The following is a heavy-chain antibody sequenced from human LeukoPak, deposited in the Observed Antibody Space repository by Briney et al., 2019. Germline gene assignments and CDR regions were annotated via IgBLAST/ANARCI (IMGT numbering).Heavy chain of an antibody. CDR3: AKSDTYRFDY. J-gene: IGHJ4*02. CDR1: GFTFSSYS. D-gene: IGHD2-21*02. Sequence: GGSLRLSCAASGFTFSSYSMNWVRQAPGKGLEWLSYISSSSSIIYYADSVKGRFTISRGNAKNSLYLQMNSLRDEDTAVYYCAKSDTYRFDYWGQGTLVTVSS. CDR2: ISSSSSII. V-gene: IGHV3-48*02.